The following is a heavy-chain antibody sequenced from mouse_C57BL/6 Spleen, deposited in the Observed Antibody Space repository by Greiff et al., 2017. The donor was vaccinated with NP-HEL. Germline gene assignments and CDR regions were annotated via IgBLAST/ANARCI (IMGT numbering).Heavy chain of an antibody. Sequence: EVQLQQSGAELVRPGASVKLSCTASGFNIKDDYMHWVKQRPEQGLEWIGWIDPENGDTEYASKFQGKATITADTSSNTAYLQRSSLTSEDTAVYYCTTSITTVVAGGFDYWGQCTTLTVSS. J-gene: IGHJ2*01. V-gene: IGHV14-4*01. CDR2: IDPENGDT. CDR3: TTSITTVVAGGFDY. D-gene: IGHD1-1*01. CDR1: GFNIKDDY.